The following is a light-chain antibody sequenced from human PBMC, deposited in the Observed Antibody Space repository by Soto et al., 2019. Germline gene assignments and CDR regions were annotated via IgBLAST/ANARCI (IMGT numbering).Light chain of an antibody. Sequence: DIQMTQSPSSLSASVGDRVTITCQASQDIRNYLNWYQQRPGKAPKLLIYDASNLDTGVPSRFSGSRSGTDWTFTISGLQPEDIATYHCQQYDNLPRFTFGQGTKLELK. V-gene: IGKV1-33*01. CDR3: QQYDNLPRFT. CDR2: DAS. J-gene: IGKJ2*01. CDR1: QDIRNY.